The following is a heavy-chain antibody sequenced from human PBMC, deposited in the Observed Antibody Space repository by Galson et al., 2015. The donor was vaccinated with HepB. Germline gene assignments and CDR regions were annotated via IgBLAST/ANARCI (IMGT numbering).Heavy chain of an antibody. CDR3: ARDDFWSGYYDY. J-gene: IGHJ4*02. Sequence: SLRLSCAASGFTISSNNMSWVRQAPGKGLEWVSLIYSGGSTYYADSVKGRFTISRDNSKNTLYLQMDSLRAEDTAVYYCARDDFWSGYYDYWGQGTLVTVSS. CDR2: IYSGGST. V-gene: IGHV3-66*01. CDR1: GFTISSNN. D-gene: IGHD3-3*01.